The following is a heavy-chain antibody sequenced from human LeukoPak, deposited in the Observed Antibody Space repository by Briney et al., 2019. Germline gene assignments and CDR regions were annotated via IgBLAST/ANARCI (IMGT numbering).Heavy chain of an antibody. Sequence: SETLSLTCTVSGYSISSTCYSYWFRQPPGKGPEWIGRVYDASGSTNYNPSLNSRVTISLDRSTNQFSLSLSSVTAADTAFYFSVRGPNYYYHNHPVDIWGQGTMVTVSS. CDR1: GYSISSTCY. CDR3: VRGPNYYYHNHPVDI. J-gene: IGHJ3*02. D-gene: IGHD3-22*01. CDR2: VYDASGST. V-gene: IGHV4-38-2*02.